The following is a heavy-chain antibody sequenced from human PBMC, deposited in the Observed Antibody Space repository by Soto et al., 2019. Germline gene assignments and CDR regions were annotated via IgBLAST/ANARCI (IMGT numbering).Heavy chain of an antibody. CDR3: ARDNQDIDI. D-gene: IGHD2-15*01. Sequence: QVQLVESGGGVVPPGRSVRLSCAASGFTFSSYAMHWVRQAPGKGLEWVAIISYDGSNQYYADSAKGRFTISRDNSKNTLYLQMNSLRAEETPVYYCARDNQDIDIWGQGTMVTVSS. V-gene: IGHV3-30-3*01. CDR2: ISYDGSNQ. CDR1: GFTFSSYA. J-gene: IGHJ3*02.